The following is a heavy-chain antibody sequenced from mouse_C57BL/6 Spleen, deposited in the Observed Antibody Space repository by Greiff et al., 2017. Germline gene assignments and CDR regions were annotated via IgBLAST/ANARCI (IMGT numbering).Heavy chain of an antibody. CDR2: IHPTSGST. V-gene: IGHV1-64*01. CDR1: GYTFTSYW. J-gene: IGHJ2*01. CDR3: ARSSLQFITAVVGGYYFDD. D-gene: IGHD1-1*01. Sequence: QVQLQQPGAELVKPGASVKLSCKASGYTFTSYWMHWVKQRPGQGLEWIGMIHPTSGSTNYNEKFKSKATLTVDKSSRTAYMQLSGLTSVDSAVYYCARSSLQFITAVVGGYYFDDWGQGTTLTVSS.